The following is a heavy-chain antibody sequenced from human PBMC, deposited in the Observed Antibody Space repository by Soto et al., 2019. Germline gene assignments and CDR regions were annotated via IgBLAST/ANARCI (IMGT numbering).Heavy chain of an antibody. D-gene: IGHD6-13*01. CDR2: IDPSDSYT. J-gene: IGHJ6*02. CDR3: ASRPKYSSSNYYYYGIDV. V-gene: IGHV5-10-1*01. Sequence: GESLKISCKGSGYSFTSYWISWVRQMPGKGLEWMGRIDPSDSYTNYSPSFQGHVTISADKSISTAYLQWSSLKASDTAMYYCASRPKYSSSNYYYYGIDVWGQATTVTVYS. CDR1: GYSFTSYW.